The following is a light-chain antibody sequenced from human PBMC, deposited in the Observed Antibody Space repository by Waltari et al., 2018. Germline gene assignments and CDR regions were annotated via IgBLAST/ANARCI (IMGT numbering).Light chain of an antibody. CDR2: DAS. CDR3: QQRNTWPRT. Sequence: EIFLTQSPATLSVSAGERAALSCRASQSVGTSLAWYQHRAGQAPRLLIYDASKRAAGIPVRFSGSGSGTDFTLAIDTLEPEDFAVYYCQQRNTWPRTFGQGTKVEI. CDR1: QSVGTS. V-gene: IGKV3-11*01. J-gene: IGKJ1*01.